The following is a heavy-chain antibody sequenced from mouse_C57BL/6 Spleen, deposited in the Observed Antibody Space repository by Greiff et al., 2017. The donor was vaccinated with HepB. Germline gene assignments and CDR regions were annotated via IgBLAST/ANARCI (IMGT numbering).Heavy chain of an antibody. J-gene: IGHJ2*01. V-gene: IGHV1-69*01. D-gene: IGHD2-5*01. Sequence: QVQLQQPGAELVMPGASVKLSCKASGYTFTSYWMHWVKQRPGQGLEWIGEIDPSDSYSNYNQKFKGKSTLTVDKSSSTAYMQLSSLTSEDSAVYYCARGAYYSNPYFDDWGQGTTLTVSS. CDR2: IDPSDSYS. CDR3: ARGAYYSNPYFDD. CDR1: GYTFTSYW.